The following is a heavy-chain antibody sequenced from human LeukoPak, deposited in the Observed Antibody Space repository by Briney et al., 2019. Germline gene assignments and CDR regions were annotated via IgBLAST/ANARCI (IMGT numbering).Heavy chain of an antibody. D-gene: IGHD3-10*01. CDR3: ARAMVRGVIDY. CDR1: GGSISSNLYY. Sequence: SVTLSLTCTVSGGSISSNLYYWGWIRQPPGKGLEWIGSIYYSGNTYYNPSLKSRVTISVDTSKNQFSLKLSSVTAADTAVYYCARAMVRGVIDYWGQGTLVTVSS. CDR2: IYYSGNT. J-gene: IGHJ4*02. V-gene: IGHV4-39*07.